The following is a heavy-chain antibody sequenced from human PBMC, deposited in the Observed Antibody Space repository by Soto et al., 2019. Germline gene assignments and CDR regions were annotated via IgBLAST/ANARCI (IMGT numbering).Heavy chain of an antibody. Sequence: GGSLRLSCAASGFTFSSYAMSWVRQAPGKGLEWVSAISGSGGSTYYADSVKGRFTISRDNSKNTLYLQMNSLRAEDTAVYYCAKTPQYYYDSSGSKGGYYFDYWGQETLVTVSS. CDR2: ISGSGGST. V-gene: IGHV3-23*01. CDR3: AKTPQYYYDSSGSKGGYYFDY. D-gene: IGHD3-22*01. J-gene: IGHJ4*02. CDR1: GFTFSSYA.